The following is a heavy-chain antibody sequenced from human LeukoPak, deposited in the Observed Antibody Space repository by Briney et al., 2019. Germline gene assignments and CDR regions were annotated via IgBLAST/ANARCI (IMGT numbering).Heavy chain of an antibody. CDR2: LSGSGITT. CDR1: GFTFSSSA. D-gene: IGHD6-19*01. CDR3: AKGIYSSGWSYFDY. J-gene: IGHJ4*01. Sequence: PGGSLRLSCAASGFTFSSSAMSWVRQAPGKGLEWVSTLSGSGITTYYADSVKGRFTISRDNSKNTLYLQMNSPRAEDTAVYYCAKGIYSSGWSYFDYWGHGTLVTVSS. V-gene: IGHV3-23*01.